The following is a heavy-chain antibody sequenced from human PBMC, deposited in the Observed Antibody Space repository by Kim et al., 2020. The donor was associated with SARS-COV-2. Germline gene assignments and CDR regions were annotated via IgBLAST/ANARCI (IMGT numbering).Heavy chain of an antibody. CDR3: AKDYEGSSWYKVSLGAFDI. D-gene: IGHD6-13*01. V-gene: IGHV3-23*01. Sequence: GRFTISRDNSKNTLYLQMNSLRAEDTAVYYCAKDYEGSSWYKVSLGAFDIWGQGTMVTVSS. J-gene: IGHJ3*02.